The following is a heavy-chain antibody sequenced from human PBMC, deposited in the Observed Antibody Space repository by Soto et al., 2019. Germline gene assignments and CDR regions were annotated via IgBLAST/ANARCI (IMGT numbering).Heavy chain of an antibody. CDR3: GRGNYGMDV. V-gene: IGHV3-30-3*01. CDR1: GFTFSSYA. CDR2: ISYDGSNK. J-gene: IGHJ6*02. Sequence: QVQLVESGGGVVQPGRSLRLSCAASGFTFSSYAMHWVRQAPGKGLEWVAVISYDGSNKYYADSVKGRFTISRDNSKNTLYLQMNSLRAEDTAVYYCGRGNYGMDVWGQGTTVTVSS.